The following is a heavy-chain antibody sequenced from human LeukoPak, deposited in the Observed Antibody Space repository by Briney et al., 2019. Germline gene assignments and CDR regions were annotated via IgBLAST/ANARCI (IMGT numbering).Heavy chain of an antibody. CDR2: ISGSGGNT. CDR3: AKETIVRGVMDY. D-gene: IGHD3-10*01. V-gene: IGHV3-23*01. CDR1: GFTFSSYA. Sequence: GGSLRLSCAASGFTFSSYAMTWVRQAPGKGLEWLSAISGSGGNTYYANSVKGRFTISRDNSKNTLYLQMNSLRAEDTAVYYCAKETIVRGVMDYWGQGTLVTVS. J-gene: IGHJ4*02.